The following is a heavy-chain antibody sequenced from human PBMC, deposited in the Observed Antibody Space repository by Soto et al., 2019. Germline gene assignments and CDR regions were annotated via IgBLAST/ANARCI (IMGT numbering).Heavy chain of an antibody. CDR1: GFTFSSYW. CDR2: IKQDGSEK. J-gene: IGHJ4*02. D-gene: IGHD2-2*01. Sequence: GESLKISCAASGFTFSSYWMSWVRQAPGKGLEWVANIKQDGSEKYYVDSVKGRFTISRDNAKNSLYLQMNSLRAEDTAVYYCARDPLYCSSTSCYRWFDYWGQGTLVTVSS. V-gene: IGHV3-7*01. CDR3: ARDPLYCSSTSCYRWFDY.